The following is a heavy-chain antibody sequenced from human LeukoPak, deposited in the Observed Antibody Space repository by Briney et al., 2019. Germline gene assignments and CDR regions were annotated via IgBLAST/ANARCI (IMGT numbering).Heavy chain of an antibody. Sequence: PSETLSLTCTVSGGSINSYYWSWIRQPPGKGLEWIGYVYYSGSTNYNPSLKSRVTISVDTSKNQFSLKLSSVTAAGTAVYFCARHGLTSFDFWGQGTLVTVSS. J-gene: IGHJ4*02. CDR1: GGSINSYY. D-gene: IGHD2-21*02. CDR2: VYYSGST. V-gene: IGHV4-59*01. CDR3: ARHGLTSFDF.